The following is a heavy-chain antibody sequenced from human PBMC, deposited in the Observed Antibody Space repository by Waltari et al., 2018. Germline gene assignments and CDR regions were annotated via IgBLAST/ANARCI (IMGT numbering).Heavy chain of an antibody. V-gene: IGHV3-23*01. CDR1: GFPFSSYA. J-gene: IGHJ6*02. Sequence: EVQLLESGGGLVQPGGSLRLSCAASGFPFSSYALSWVRQAPGKGLEWVSAISGSGGSTYYADSVKGRFTISRDNSKNTLYLQMNSLRAEDTAVYYCAKGGTTVTNYYYYGMDVWGQGTTVTVSS. CDR3: AKGGTTVTNYYYYGMDV. CDR2: ISGSGGST. D-gene: IGHD4-4*01.